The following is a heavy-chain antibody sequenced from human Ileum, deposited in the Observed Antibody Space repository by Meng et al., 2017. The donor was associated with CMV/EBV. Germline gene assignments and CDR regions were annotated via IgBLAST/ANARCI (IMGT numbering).Heavy chain of an antibody. Sequence: SGLTCRNDVMHWVRQAPAKGLEWVARISFDGTNEYYAEFVEGRFTISRDNSRNTLYLQMNSLTTEDTAVYYCARDPTSHRLIGYFDLWGRGTLVTVSS. V-gene: IGHV3-30*04. D-gene: IGHD3-22*01. CDR3: ARDPTSHRLIGYFDL. J-gene: IGHJ2*01. CDR2: ISFDGTNE. CDR1: GLTCRNDV.